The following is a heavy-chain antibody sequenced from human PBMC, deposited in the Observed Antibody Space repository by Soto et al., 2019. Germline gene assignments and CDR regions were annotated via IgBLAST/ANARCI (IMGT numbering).Heavy chain of an antibody. Sequence: ASVTVSYKASVYAFTSYGITWVPKAPGTGLEWMGWISAYNGNTNYAQKLQGRVTMTTDTSTSTAYMELRSLRSDDTAVYYCARDPRGQGTGDYWGQGTLVTVSS. CDR3: ARDPRGQGTGDY. D-gene: IGHD3-9*01. V-gene: IGHV1-18*01. J-gene: IGHJ4*02. CDR1: VYAFTSYG. CDR2: ISAYNGNT.